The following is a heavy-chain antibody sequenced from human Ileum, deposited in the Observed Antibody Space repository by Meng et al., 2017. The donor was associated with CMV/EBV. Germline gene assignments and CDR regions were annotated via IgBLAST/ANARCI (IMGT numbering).Heavy chain of an antibody. CDR1: GYTLTTYY. Sequence: ASVKVSCKASGYTLTTYYVHWVRQAPGQGLEWMGIINPSGGTTTYAQKFQGRVIMTRDTSTSTLYMELSSLRSEDTAAYYCARALGTESIARGYGMDVWGQGTTVNVSS. V-gene: IGHV1-46*01. J-gene: IGHJ6*02. CDR2: INPSGGTT. CDR3: ARALGTESIARGYGMDV. D-gene: IGHD6-6*01.